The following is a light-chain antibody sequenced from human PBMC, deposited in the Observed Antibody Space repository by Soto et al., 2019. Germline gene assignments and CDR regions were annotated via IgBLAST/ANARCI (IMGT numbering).Light chain of an antibody. CDR1: SGDVGGYKY. CDR2: EVS. CDR3: RSFSSRNTLYV. Sequence: QSVVTQAASVSGSPGQSITISCTGTSGDVGGYKYVSWYQHHADKAPKLMIYEVSNRPSGVPNRFSGSKSGNTASLTIYGLQAEDEADHQCRSFSSRNTLYVFGTWSKVTV. J-gene: IGLJ1*01. V-gene: IGLV2-14*01.